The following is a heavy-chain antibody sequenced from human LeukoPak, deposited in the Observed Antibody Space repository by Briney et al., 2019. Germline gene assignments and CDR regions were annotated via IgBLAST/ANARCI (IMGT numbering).Heavy chain of an antibody. V-gene: IGHV4-59*01. CDR3: ARDRGRGYDLNELDY. Sequence: SETLSLTCTVSGGSISSYYWSWIRQPPGKGLEWIGYIYYSGSTNYNPYLKSRVTISVDASKNQFSLKLTSVTAADTAVYYCARDRGRGYDLNELDYWGQGTLVTVSS. D-gene: IGHD5-12*01. J-gene: IGHJ4*02. CDR2: IYYSGST. CDR1: GGSISSYY.